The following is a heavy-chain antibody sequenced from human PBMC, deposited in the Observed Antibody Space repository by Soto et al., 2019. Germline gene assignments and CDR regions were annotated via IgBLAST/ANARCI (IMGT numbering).Heavy chain of an antibody. CDR2: IFYTGST. J-gene: IGHJ5*02. CDR1: GGSVDSNRYY. Sequence: SETLSLTCTVSGGSVDSNRYYWAWIRQPPGKGLEWIGSIFYTGSTYYSPSLKGRLIISVDPSKNQFSLNLGSVTAADTAFYYCARKTYYYEGSGYYSPTNWFDPWGQGTQVTVSS. D-gene: IGHD3-22*01. V-gene: IGHV4-39*01. CDR3: ARKTYYYEGSGYYSPTNWFDP.